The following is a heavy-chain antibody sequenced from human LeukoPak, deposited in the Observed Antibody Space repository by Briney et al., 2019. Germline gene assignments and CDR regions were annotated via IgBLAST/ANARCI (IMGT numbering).Heavy chain of an antibody. Sequence: PGGSLRLSCAASGFTFSSYSMNWVRQAPGKGLEWASYISSSSSTIYYADSVKGRFTISRDNAKNSLYLQMNSLRAEDTAVYYCASWYNWKVEGSWGQGTLVTVSS. D-gene: IGHD1-20*01. V-gene: IGHV3-48*01. CDR3: ASWYNWKVEGS. CDR2: ISSSSSTI. J-gene: IGHJ5*02. CDR1: GFTFSSYS.